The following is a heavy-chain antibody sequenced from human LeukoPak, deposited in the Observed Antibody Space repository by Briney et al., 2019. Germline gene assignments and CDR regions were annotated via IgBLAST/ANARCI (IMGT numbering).Heavy chain of an antibody. Sequence: GGSLRLSCAASGFTFSNYWMHWVRQAPGKGLVWVSRINSDGINTSYADSVKGRFTISRGNAKNTLNLQMNSLRAEDTAVYYCARDLGQYYGTSDNWFDPWGQGTLVTVSS. CDR2: INSDGINT. CDR3: ARDLGQYYGTSDNWFDP. CDR1: GFTFSNYW. D-gene: IGHD3-10*01. V-gene: IGHV3-74*01. J-gene: IGHJ5*02.